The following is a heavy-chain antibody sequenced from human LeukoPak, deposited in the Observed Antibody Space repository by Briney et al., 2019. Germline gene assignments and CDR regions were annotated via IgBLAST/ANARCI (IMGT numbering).Heavy chain of an antibody. D-gene: IGHD6-19*01. Sequence: PSETLSLTCAVSGGSISSSNWWSWVRQPPGKGLEWIGEIYHSGSTNYNPSLKSRVTISVDKSKNQFSLKLSSVTAADTAVYYCARSQYSSGSYYGMDVWGQGTTVTVSS. CDR2: IYHSGST. J-gene: IGHJ6*02. CDR3: ARSQYSSGSYYGMDV. V-gene: IGHV4-4*02. CDR1: GGSISSSNW.